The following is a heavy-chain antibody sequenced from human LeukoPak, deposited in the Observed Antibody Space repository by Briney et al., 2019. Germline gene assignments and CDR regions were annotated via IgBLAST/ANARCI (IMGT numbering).Heavy chain of an antibody. J-gene: IGHJ4*02. D-gene: IGHD3-10*01. CDR1: GFTFSNYD. CDR2: ISGSGGST. CDR3: AKDSDYYGSGSSVDY. V-gene: IGHV3-23*01. Sequence: GGTLRLSCAASGFTFSNYDMSWVRQAPGKGLEWVSIISGSGGSTYVADSVKGRFTFSRDNSKNTLYLQMNSLRAEDTAVYYCAKDSDYYGSGSSVDYWGQGTLVTVSS.